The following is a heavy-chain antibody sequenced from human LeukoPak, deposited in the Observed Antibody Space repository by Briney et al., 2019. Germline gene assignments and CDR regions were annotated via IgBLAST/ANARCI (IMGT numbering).Heavy chain of an antibody. Sequence: SETLSLTCTVSGGSISSGDYYWSWIRQPPGKGLEWIGYIYYSGSTYYNPSLKSRVTISVDASKNQFSLKLSSVTAADTAVYYCARGKVAAGYFDYWGQGTLVTVSS. J-gene: IGHJ4*02. D-gene: IGHD6-13*01. CDR3: ARGKVAAGYFDY. CDR2: IYYSGST. CDR1: GGSISSGDYY. V-gene: IGHV4-30-4*08.